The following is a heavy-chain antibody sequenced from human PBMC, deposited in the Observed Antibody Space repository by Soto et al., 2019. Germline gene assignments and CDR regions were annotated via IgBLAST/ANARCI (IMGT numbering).Heavy chain of an antibody. D-gene: IGHD3-9*01. V-gene: IGHV3-21*01. J-gene: IGHJ3*02. CDR1: GFTFSSYS. CDR3: AIVRYFDWLSPDNDAFDI. Sequence: GGSLRLSCAASGFTFSSYSMNWVRQAPGKGLEWVSSISSSSSYIYYADSVKGRFTISGDNAKNSLYLQMNSLRAEDTAVYYCAIVRYFDWLSPDNDAFDIWGQGTMVTVSS. CDR2: ISSSSSYI.